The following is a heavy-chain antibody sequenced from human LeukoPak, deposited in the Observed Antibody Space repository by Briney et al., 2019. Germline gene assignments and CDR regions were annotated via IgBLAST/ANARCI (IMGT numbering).Heavy chain of an antibody. D-gene: IGHD2-21*01. J-gene: IGHJ4*02. Sequence: ASVKVSCKASGYTFISHAIHWVRQAPGQRLEWMGWINIGNGNTKYSQNFQGRITITRDTSATTAYMDLSSLRSEDTAVYYCARRLGRSFDYWGQGTLVTVSS. CDR3: ARRLGRSFDY. V-gene: IGHV1-3*04. CDR1: GYTFISHA. CDR2: INIGNGNT.